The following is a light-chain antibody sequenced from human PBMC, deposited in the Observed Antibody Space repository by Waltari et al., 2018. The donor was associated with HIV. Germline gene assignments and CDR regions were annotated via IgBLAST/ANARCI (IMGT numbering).Light chain of an antibody. CDR2: EVI. J-gene: IGLJ3*02. V-gene: IGLV2-11*01. CDR3: CSYAGTYTYVL. CDR1: TSDVGGYDS. Sequence: QSALIQPRSVSGSPGQSVTISCPGTTSDVGGYDSVSWYLQHPGKVPKLIIYEVIKRPSGVPDRFSGSKSGNTASLTISGLQTEDEADYFCCSYAGTYTYVLFGGGTKLTVL.